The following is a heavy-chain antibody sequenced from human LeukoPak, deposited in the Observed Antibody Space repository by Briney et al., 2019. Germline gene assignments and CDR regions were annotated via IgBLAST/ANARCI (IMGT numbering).Heavy chain of an antibody. CDR3: ARASTSFLAYWYFDL. CDR1: GFTFSSYG. Sequence: GGSLRLSCAASGFTFSSYGMHWVRQAPGKGLEWVAVISYDGSNKYYADSVKGRFTISRDNSKNTLYLQMNSLRAEDTAVYYCARASTSFLAYWYFDLWGRGTLVTVSS. D-gene: IGHD4-11*01. V-gene: IGHV3-30*03. J-gene: IGHJ2*01. CDR2: ISYDGSNK.